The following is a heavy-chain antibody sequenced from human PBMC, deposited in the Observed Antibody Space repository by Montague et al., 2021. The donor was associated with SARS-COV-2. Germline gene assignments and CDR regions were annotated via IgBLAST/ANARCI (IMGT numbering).Heavy chain of an antibody. V-gene: IGHV4-59*01. CDR1: GGSISSYY. CDR3: AREPDYGDYFDY. J-gene: IGHJ4*02. CDR2: IYYSGST. D-gene: IGHD4-17*01. Sequence: SETLSLTCTVSGGSISSYYWSWILQHPGKGLEWFGYIYYSGSTNYNPSLKSRVTISVDTSKNQLSLKLSSVTAAATAVYYCAREPDYGDYFDYWGQGTLVTVSS.